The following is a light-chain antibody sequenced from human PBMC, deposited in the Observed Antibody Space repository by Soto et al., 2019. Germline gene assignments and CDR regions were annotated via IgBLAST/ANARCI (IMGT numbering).Light chain of an antibody. V-gene: IGKV3-20*01. Sequence: EIVLTQSPGTLSLSPGERATLSCRASQSVSSSYLAWYQQKPGQAPRLLIYDASSRATGIPDRFSGRGSGTDCPLTISRLEPEDFAVYYCQQYGSSPLTFGGGTKVEIK. CDR1: QSVSSSY. J-gene: IGKJ4*01. CDR2: DAS. CDR3: QQYGSSPLT.